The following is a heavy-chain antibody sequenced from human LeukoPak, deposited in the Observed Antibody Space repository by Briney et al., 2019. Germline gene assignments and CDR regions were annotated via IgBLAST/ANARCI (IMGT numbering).Heavy chain of an antibody. CDR1: GFTFSSYW. Sequence: PGGSLRLSCAASGFTFSSYWMSWVRQAPGKGLEWVANIKQDGSEKYYVDSVKGRSTISRDNAKNSLYLQMNSLRAEDTAVYYCARPGGIVGATPPSYWYFDLWGRGTLVTVSS. V-gene: IGHV3-7*03. D-gene: IGHD1-26*01. J-gene: IGHJ2*01. CDR3: ARPGGIVGATPPSYWYFDL. CDR2: IKQDGSEK.